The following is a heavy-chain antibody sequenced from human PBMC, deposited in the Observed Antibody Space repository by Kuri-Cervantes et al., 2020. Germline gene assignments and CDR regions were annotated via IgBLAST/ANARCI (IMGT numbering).Heavy chain of an antibody. J-gene: IGHJ4*02. CDR1: GGSVSRSNYY. D-gene: IGHD2-21*01. CDR2: VLYRGNT. Sequence: GSLRLSCTVSGGSVSRSNYYWGWVRQTPGKGLEWVASVLYRGNTYYSPSLKSRVTISVDTSKNQFSLKLSSVTAADTAVYYCARGSIRGHFDYWGQGTLVTVSS. V-gene: IGHV4-39*07. CDR3: ARGSIRGHFDY.